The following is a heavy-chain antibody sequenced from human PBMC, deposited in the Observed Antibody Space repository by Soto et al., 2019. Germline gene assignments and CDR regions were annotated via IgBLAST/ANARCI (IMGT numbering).Heavy chain of an antibody. D-gene: IGHD4-4*01. CDR1: GFTFSSHW. J-gene: IGHJ4*02. V-gene: IGHV3-7*01. CDR3: ARDDYNWARDY. Sequence: EVQLVESGGGLVQPGGSLRLSCAASGFTFSSHWMSWVRQAPGKGLEWVANIKNDGSETYYVDSVKGRFTISRDNAKNSLDLQLHSLRAEDTAVYYCARDDYNWARDYWGQGTLVTVSS. CDR2: IKNDGSET.